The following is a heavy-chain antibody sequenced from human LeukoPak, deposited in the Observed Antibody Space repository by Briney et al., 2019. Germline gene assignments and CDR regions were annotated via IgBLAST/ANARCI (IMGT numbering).Heavy chain of an antibody. D-gene: IGHD1-14*01. Sequence: PGGSLRLSCAVSGFTFDDYDMSWVRQAPGKGLEWVSGINWNGGSTGYADSVKGRFTISRDNAKNTLYLQMNSLRAEDTAVYYCVRSLTGDNDYWGQGTLVTVSS. CDR3: VRSLTGDNDY. CDR2: INWNGGST. V-gene: IGHV3-20*04. J-gene: IGHJ4*02. CDR1: GFTFDDYD.